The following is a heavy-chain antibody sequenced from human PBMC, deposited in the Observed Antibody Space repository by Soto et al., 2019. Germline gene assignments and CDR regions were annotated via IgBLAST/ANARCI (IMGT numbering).Heavy chain of an antibody. Sequence: GASVKISCKASGYTFTSYGISWVRQAPGRGLEWMGWITPYNGNTHYAPHLQGRITLATDTSTTTAYLDLTNLISDDTAMYYCARVVPGAVPWFDSWGQGTPVTVSS. V-gene: IGHV1-18*01. CDR3: ARVVPGAVPWFDS. CDR1: GYTFTSYG. D-gene: IGHD6-19*01. CDR2: ITPYNGNT. J-gene: IGHJ5*01.